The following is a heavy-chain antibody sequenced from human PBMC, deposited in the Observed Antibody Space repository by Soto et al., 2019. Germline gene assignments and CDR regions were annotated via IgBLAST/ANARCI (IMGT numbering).Heavy chain of an antibody. CDR2: IYSGGST. V-gene: IGHV3-53*01. CDR1: GFTVSSNY. CDR3: AREQQLVRGYFDY. J-gene: IGHJ4*02. Sequence: GGSLRLSCAASGFTVSSNYMSWVRQAPGKGLEWVSVIYSGGSTYYADSVKGRFTISRDNSKNTLYLQMNSLRAEDTAVYYCAREQQLVRGYFDYWGQGTLVTAPQ. D-gene: IGHD6-13*01.